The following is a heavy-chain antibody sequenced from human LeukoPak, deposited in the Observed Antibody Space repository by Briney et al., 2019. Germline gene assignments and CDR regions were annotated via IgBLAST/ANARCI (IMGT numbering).Heavy chain of an antibody. CDR3: ARVVELVVVPAAIDQHYYYGMDV. CDR1: GFTFSSYS. CDR2: ISSSSYI. J-gene: IGHJ6*02. V-gene: IGHV3-21*01. D-gene: IGHD2-2*01. Sequence: GGSLRLSCAASGFTFSSYSMNWVRQAPGKGLEWVSSISSSSYIYYADSVKGRFTISRDNAKNSLYLQMNSLRAEDTAVYYCARVVELVVVPAAIDQHYYYGMDVWGQGTTVTVSS.